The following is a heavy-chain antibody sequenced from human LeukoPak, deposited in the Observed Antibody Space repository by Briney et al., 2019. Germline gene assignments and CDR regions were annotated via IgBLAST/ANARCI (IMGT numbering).Heavy chain of an antibody. J-gene: IGHJ5*02. V-gene: IGHV4-30-4*02. CDR1: GGSISSGDYY. Sequence: PSETLSLTCTVSGGSISSGDYYWSWIRQPPGKGLEWIGYIYYSGSTYYNPSLKSRVTISVDTSKNQFSLKLSSVTAADPAVYYCARSDSSGWYLGRGGYWDRLDPWGQGALVTVSS. CDR3: ARSDSSGWYLGRGGYWDRLDP. D-gene: IGHD6-19*01. CDR2: IYYSGST.